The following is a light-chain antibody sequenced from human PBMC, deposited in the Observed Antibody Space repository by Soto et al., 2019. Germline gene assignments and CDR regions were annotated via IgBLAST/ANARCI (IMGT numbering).Light chain of an antibody. CDR1: QSVSSSY. CDR2: GAS. J-gene: IGKJ3*01. CDR3: QQYASTEVT. V-gene: IGKV3-20*01. Sequence: EILLTQSPGTLSLSPGERATLSCRASQSVSSSYLAWYQQKPGQAPRLLIYGASSRATGIPDRFSGSGSGTDFTLTISRLEPEDFAVYYCQQYASTEVTFGPGTKVDIK.